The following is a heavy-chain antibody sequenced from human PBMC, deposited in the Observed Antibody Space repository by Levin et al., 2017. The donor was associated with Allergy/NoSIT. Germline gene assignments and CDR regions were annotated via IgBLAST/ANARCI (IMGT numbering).Heavy chain of an antibody. CDR2: ISGSGGST. CDR1: GFTFGSYA. J-gene: IGHJ5*02. CDR3: AKLVPVALAAHRGWFDP. V-gene: IGHV3-23*01. D-gene: IGHD6-19*01. Sequence: GGSLRLSCAASGFTFGSYAMSWVRQAPGKGLEWVSAISGSGGSTYYADSVKGRFTISRDNPKNTLYLQMNSLRAEDTAVYYCAKLVPVALAAHRGWFDPWGQGTLVTVSS.